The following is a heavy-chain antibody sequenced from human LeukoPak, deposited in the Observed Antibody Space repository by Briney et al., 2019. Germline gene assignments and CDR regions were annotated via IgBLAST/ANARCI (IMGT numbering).Heavy chain of an antibody. Sequence: PSETLSPTCTVSGGSISSYYWSWIRQPAGKGLEWIGRIYTSGSTNYNPSLKSRVTMSVDTSKNQFSLKLGSVTAADTAVYYCAREAVSSSWLDYWGQGTLVTVSS. CDR1: GGSISSYY. CDR2: IYTSGST. D-gene: IGHD6-13*01. V-gene: IGHV4-4*07. CDR3: AREAVSSSWLDY. J-gene: IGHJ4*02.